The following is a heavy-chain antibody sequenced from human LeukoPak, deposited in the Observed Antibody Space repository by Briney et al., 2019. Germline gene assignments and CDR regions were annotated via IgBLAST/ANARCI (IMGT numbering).Heavy chain of an antibody. J-gene: IGHJ4*02. CDR3: ARRSSGYGDFDY. Sequence: PSETLSLTCTVSGGSISSDFWSWIRQPPGKGLEWIGDIYYSGSTNCNPSLKSRVTISVDTSQDQFSLKLSSVTAADTAVYYCARRSSGYGDFDYWGQGTLVTVSS. V-gene: IGHV4-59*08. CDR2: IYYSGST. CDR1: GGSISSDF. D-gene: IGHD3-22*01.